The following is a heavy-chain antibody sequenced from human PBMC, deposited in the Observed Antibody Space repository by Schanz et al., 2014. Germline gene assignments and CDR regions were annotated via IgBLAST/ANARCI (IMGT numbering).Heavy chain of an antibody. CDR2: ISRTSSTI. CDR3: AKDRQTTVNRVGYYYGMDV. V-gene: IGHV3-48*01. J-gene: IGHJ6*02. Sequence: EVKLFQSAGGLVQIGGSLRLSCATSGFAFSNFAMNWVRQTPGKGLEWVSYISRTSSTIYYADSVKGRFTISRDNSKNTLYLQMNSLRAEDTTLYYCAKDRQTTVNRVGYYYGMDVWGQGTLVTVSS. D-gene: IGHD4-4*01. CDR1: GFAFSNFA.